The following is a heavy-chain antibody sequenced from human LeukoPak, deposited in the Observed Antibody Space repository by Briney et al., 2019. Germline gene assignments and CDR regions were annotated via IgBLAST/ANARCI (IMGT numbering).Heavy chain of an antibody. CDR3: AKDARRTSGWYFFDY. CDR1: GFTFSSYE. D-gene: IGHD6-19*01. Sequence: GGSLRLSCAASGFTFSSYEMNWVRQAPGKGLEWVSVISDSGSLTYYADSVKGRFTISRDNSKNTLFLQMNSLRAEDTAVYYCAKDARRTSGWYFFDYWGQGTLVTVSS. CDR2: ISDSGSLT. J-gene: IGHJ4*02. V-gene: IGHV3-23*01.